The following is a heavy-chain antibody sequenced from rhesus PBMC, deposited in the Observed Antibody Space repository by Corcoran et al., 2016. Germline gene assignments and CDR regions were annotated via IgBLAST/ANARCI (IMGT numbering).Heavy chain of an antibody. CDR3: ARDQVRLGSRDY. CDR1: GGSISSSNW. J-gene: IGHJ4*01. CDR2: IYGSGGDP. D-gene: IGHD2-21*01. Sequence: QVQLQESGPAVVKPSETLSLTCAVSGGSISSSNWWSWMREFRGKGREWIGGIYGSGGDPEYNPSLKSLVTISQDTSRSRFSLQLCSVPAAATAVYYCARDQVRLGSRDYWGQGVLVTVSS. V-gene: IGHV4-93*01.